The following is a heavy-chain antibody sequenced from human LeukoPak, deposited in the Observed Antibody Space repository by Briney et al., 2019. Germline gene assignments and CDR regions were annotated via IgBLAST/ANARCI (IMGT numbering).Heavy chain of an antibody. J-gene: IGHJ6*04. D-gene: IGHD3-10*01. CDR1: GGSFSGYY. CDR3: ARLPYGSGYWLHREGRDV. CDR2: INHSGST. Sequence: SETLSLTCAVYGGSFSGYYWSWIRQPPGKGLEWIGEINHSGSTNYNPSLKSRVTISVDTSKKQFSLNLTSVTAADTAVYYCARLPYGSGYWLHREGRDVWGKGTTVTISS. V-gene: IGHV4-34*01.